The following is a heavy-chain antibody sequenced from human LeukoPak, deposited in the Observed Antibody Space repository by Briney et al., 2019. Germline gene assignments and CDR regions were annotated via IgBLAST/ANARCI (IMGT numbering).Heavy chain of an antibody. CDR1: GYTFTGYY. J-gene: IGHJ4*02. CDR2: INPNSGGT. D-gene: IGHD3-10*01. Sequence: ASVKVSCKASGYTFTGYYMHWVRQAPGQGLEWMGRINPNSGGTNYAQKFQGRVTMTRDTSVSTAYMELSRLRSDDTAVYYCARTYYYGSGSFHYWGQGTLVTVSS. V-gene: IGHV1-2*06. CDR3: ARTYYYGSGSFHY.